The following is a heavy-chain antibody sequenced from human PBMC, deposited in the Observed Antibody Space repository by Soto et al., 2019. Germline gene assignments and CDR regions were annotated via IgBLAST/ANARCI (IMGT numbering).Heavy chain of an antibody. CDR2: INAGNGNT. CDR1: GYTFTSYA. V-gene: IGHV1-3*01. J-gene: IGHJ6*02. D-gene: IGHD3-10*01. Sequence: QVQIVQSGAEVKKPGASVKVSCKASGYTFTSYAMHWVRQAPGQRLEWMGWINAGNGNTKYSQKFQGRVTITRDTSASTAYMELSSLRSEDTAVYYCARIYYGSGSYRYYYYGMDVWGQGTTVTVSS. CDR3: ARIYYGSGSYRYYYYGMDV.